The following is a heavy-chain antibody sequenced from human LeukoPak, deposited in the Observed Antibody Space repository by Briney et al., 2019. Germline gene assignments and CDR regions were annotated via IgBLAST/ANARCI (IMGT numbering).Heavy chain of an antibody. CDR3: ARGGECGSCDGFDM. Sequence: SETLSLTCAVNGGSFSGYYWIWIRQPPGKGLEWIGEINHSGSTNYNPSLKSRVTISVDTSKNQFSLKLSSVTAADTAVYYCARGGECGSCDGFDMWGQGIMVTVSS. J-gene: IGHJ3*02. V-gene: IGHV4-34*01. D-gene: IGHD2-15*01. CDR1: GGSFSGYY. CDR2: INHSGST.